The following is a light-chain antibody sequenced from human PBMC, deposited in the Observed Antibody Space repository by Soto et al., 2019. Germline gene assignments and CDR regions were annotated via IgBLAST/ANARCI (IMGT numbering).Light chain of an antibody. Sequence: DLPITQSPSSLSASGWARVTITCRASQTIGRYLNWYHKQQGKAPKLLIYAGSNLQSGVPSRFSGSGSGTDLTLTISSLQPEDVETYYCQQSFITPHTFGQGTKVDNK. CDR3: QQSFITPHT. V-gene: IGKV1-39*01. J-gene: IGKJ2*01. CDR1: QTIGRY. CDR2: AGS.